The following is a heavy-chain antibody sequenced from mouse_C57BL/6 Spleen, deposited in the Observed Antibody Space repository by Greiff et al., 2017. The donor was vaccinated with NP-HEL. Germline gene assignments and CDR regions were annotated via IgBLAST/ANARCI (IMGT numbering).Heavy chain of an antibody. CDR2: IYPGDGDT. CDR3: ARERYYYGSSYNWYFDV. V-gene: IGHV1-82*01. D-gene: IGHD1-1*01. Sequence: VQLQQSGPELVKPGASVKISCKASGYAFSSSWMNWVKQRPGKGLEWIGRIYPGDGDTNYNGKFKGKATLTADKSSSTAYMQLSSLTSEDSAVYFCARERYYYGSSYNWYFDVWGTGTTVTVSS. J-gene: IGHJ1*03. CDR1: GYAFSSSW.